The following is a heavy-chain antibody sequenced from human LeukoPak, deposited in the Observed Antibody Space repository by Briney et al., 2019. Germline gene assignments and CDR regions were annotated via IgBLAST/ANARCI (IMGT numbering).Heavy chain of an antibody. CDR3: AKDQTAMITYRFDY. D-gene: IGHD5-18*01. V-gene: IGHV3-23*01. J-gene: IGHJ4*02. CDR2: ISGSGGST. CDR1: GFTFSSYA. Sequence: GGSLRLSCAASGFTFSSYAMSWVRQAPGKGLEWLSAISGSGGSTYYADSVKGRFTISRDNFKNTLYLQMNSLRVEDTAVYYCAKDQTAMITYRFDYWGQGTLVTVSS.